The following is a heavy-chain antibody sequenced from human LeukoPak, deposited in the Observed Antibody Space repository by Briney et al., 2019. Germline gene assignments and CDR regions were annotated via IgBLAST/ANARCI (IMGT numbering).Heavy chain of an antibody. CDR1: GFSLSTRGVG. CDR3: AHKEYYALGSLGDSFDY. CDR2: IYWDDDK. V-gene: IGHV2-5*02. J-gene: IGHJ4*02. Sequence: SGPTLLKPTQTLTLTCTFSGFSLSTRGVGVGWIRQPPGKALEWLAVIYWDDDKRHSPSLKSRLTITKDTSKNQVVLTMPNMDPVDTATYYCAHKEYYALGSLGDSFDYWGQGTLVTVSS. D-gene: IGHD3-10*01.